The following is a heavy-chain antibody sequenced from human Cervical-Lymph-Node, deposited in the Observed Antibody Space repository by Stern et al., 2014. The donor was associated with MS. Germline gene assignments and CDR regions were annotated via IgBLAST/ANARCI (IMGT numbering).Heavy chain of an antibody. CDR1: GFSLSSTGVG. D-gene: IGHD1-1*01. J-gene: IGHJ6*02. Sequence: QITLKESGPSLVKPTQTLTLTCAFSGFSLSSTGVGVGWIRQPPGKALEWLAITYWNDDKSYSPSLKSRLTITKDTSKNQVVLTMTNMDSVDTATYFCAHNPRGTGVLDVCGQGTTVTVSS. CDR3: AHNPRGTGVLDV. V-gene: IGHV2-5*01. CDR2: TYWNDDK.